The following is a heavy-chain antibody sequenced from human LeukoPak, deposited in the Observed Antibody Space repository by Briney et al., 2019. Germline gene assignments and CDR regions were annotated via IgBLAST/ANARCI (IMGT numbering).Heavy chain of an antibody. CDR1: GFSFSNYG. J-gene: IGHJ4*02. CDR2: ISYDGSIE. V-gene: IGHV3-30*03. CDR3: ARARGYYYDSFDY. Sequence: GRSLRLSCAVSGFSFSNYGMHWVRQAPGNGLEWLAIISYDGSIEYYADSVKGRFTISRDNSKNTLYLQMNSLTAEDTAVYYCARARGYYYDSFDYWGQGTLVTISS. D-gene: IGHD3-22*01.